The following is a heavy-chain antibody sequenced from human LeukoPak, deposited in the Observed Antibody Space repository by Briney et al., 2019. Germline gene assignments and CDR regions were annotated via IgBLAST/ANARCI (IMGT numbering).Heavy chain of an antibody. D-gene: IGHD6-13*01. CDR1: GGSFSGYY. Sequence: SETLSLTCAVYGGSFSGYYWSWIRQPPGKGLEWIGEINHSGSTNYNPPLKSRVTISVDTSKNQFSLKLSSVTAADTAVYYCARGRIAAAGTAYWGQGTLVTVSS. CDR2: INHSGST. V-gene: IGHV4-34*01. J-gene: IGHJ4*02. CDR3: ARGRIAAAGTAY.